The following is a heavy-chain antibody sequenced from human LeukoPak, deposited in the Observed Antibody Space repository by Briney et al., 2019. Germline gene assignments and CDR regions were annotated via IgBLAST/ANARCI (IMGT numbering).Heavy chain of an antibody. V-gene: IGHV4-4*07. CDR3: VRDEAVPGTFGQN. J-gene: IGHJ4*02. CDR2: IYNSGST. CDR1: GGSISSYH. Sequence: SETLSLTCTVSGGSISSYHWSWVRQPAGKGLEWIGRIYNSGSTNYNPSLKSRVTMSVDTSKSQFSLKLSSVTAADTAVYYCVRDEAVPGTFGQNWGPGTLVTVAS. D-gene: IGHD3-16*01.